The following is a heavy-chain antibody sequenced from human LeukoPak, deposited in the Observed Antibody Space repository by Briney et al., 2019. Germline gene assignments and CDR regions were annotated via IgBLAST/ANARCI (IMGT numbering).Heavy chain of an antibody. CDR2: INPNSGGT. D-gene: IGHD6-13*01. Sequence: GASVKVSCKASGYTFSDYYLHWVRQAPGQGLEWMGWINPNSGGTNYPQKFQGRVTTTRDTSISTAYMELNSLTSDDTAIYYCAKGGQYSSNDHWGQGTLVTVSS. CDR3: AKGGQYSSNDH. J-gene: IGHJ5*02. CDR1: GYTFSDYY. V-gene: IGHV1-2*02.